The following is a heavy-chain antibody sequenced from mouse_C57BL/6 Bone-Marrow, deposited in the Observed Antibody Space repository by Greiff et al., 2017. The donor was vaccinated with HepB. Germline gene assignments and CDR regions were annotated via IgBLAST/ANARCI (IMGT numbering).Heavy chain of an antibody. CDR3: ALLLRYFDY. V-gene: IGHV1-81*01. CDR1: GYTFTSYG. CDR2: IYPRSGNT. J-gene: IGHJ2*01. Sequence: QVQLKESGAELARPGASVKLSCKASGYTFTSYGISWVKQRTGQGLEWIGEIYPRSGNTYYNEKFKGKATLTADKSSSTAYMELRSLTSEDSAVSFCALLLRYFDYWGQGTTLTVSS. D-gene: IGHD1-1*01.